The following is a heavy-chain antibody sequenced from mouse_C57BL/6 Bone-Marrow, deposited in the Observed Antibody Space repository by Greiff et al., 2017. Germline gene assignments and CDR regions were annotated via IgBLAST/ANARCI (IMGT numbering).Heavy chain of an antibody. CDR1: GYSITSGYY. CDR2: ISYDGST. Sequence: EVQLQESGPGLVKPSQSLSLTCSVTGYSITSGYYWNWIRQFPGNKLEWMGYISYDGSTNYNPSLKNRISITRDTSKNQFFLKLNSVTTEDTATYYCASDCSSSSPYWYFDVWGTGTTVTVSS. V-gene: IGHV3-6*01. D-gene: IGHD1-1*01. CDR3: ASDCSSSSPYWYFDV. J-gene: IGHJ1*03.